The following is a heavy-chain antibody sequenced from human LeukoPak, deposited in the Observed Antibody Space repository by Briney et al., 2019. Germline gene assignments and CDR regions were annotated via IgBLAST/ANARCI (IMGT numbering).Heavy chain of an antibody. J-gene: IGHJ5*02. CDR1: GYTFTGYY. CDR2: INPNSGGT. CDR3: ARDRGVAATNWFDP. V-gene: IGHV1-2*02. D-gene: IGHD2-15*01. Sequence: ASVKVSCKASGYTFTGYYMHWVRQAPGQGLEWMGWINPNSGGTNYAQKFQGRVTMTRDTSISTAYMELSRLRSDDTAVYYCARDRGVAATNWFDPWGQGTLVTVSS.